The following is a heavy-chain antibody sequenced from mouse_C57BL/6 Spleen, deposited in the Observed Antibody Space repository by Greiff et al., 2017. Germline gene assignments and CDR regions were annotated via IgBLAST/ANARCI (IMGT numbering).Heavy chain of an antibody. Sequence: QVQLQQPGAELVRPGTSVKLSCKASGYTFTSYWMHWVKQRPGQGLEWIGVIDPGSGGTNYNEKFKGKATLTADKSSSTAYMQLSSLTSEDSAVYFCARWDYGSSYGYFDVWGTGTTVTVSS. V-gene: IGHV1-54*01. J-gene: IGHJ1*03. CDR2: IDPGSGGT. D-gene: IGHD1-1*01. CDR3: ARWDYGSSYGYFDV. CDR1: GYTFTSYW.